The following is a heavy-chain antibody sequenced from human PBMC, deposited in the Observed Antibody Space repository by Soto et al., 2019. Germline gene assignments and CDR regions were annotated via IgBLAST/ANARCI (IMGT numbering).Heavy chain of an antibody. CDR3: ARWPHPRGTAGPYAVDV. V-gene: IGHV1-69*09. D-gene: IGHD2-8*02. J-gene: IGHJ6*02. CDR2: IVPSLDTT. CDR1: GGTFSSSG. Sequence: QVQLVQSGTEVKKPGSSVKVSCKASGGTFSSSGFSWVRQAPGQGLEWMGMIVPSLDTTKYAQKFQARVTITADQFTSTADMELSSLRSEETAVYYCARWPHPRGTAGPYAVDVWGQGTRVIVSS.